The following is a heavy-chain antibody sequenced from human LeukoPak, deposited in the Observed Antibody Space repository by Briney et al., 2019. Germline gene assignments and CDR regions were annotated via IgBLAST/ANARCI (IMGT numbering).Heavy chain of an antibody. J-gene: IGHJ6*02. V-gene: IGHV3-74*01. CDR1: GFTFSNYA. Sequence: PGGSLRLSCAASGFTFSNYAMSWVRHAPGKGLVWVSRINSDGSSTSYADSVKGRFTISRDNAKNTLYLQMNSLRAEDTAVYYCARAGYGSGSFGSAWGMDVWGQGTTVTVSS. CDR3: ARAGYGSGSFGSAWGMDV. CDR2: INSDGSST. D-gene: IGHD3-10*01.